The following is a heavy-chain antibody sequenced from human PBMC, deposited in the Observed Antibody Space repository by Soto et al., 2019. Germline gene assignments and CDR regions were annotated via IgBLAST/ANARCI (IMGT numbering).Heavy chain of an antibody. V-gene: IGHV5-10-1*01. CDR3: ARQIYDSDTGPNFQYYFDS. CDR1: GYSFTSYW. J-gene: IGHJ4*02. CDR2: IDPSDSQT. D-gene: IGHD3-22*01. Sequence: GESLKISCKGSGYSFTSYWIGWVRQKPGKGLEWMGRIDPSDSQTYYSPSFRGHVTISVTKSITTVFLQWSSLRASDTAMYYCARQIYDSDTGPNFQYYFDSWGQGTPVTVSS.